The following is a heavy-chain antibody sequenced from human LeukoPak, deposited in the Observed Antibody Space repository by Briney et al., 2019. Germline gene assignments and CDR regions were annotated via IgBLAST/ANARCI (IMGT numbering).Heavy chain of an antibody. Sequence: GGSPRLSCAVSGFTVSNNFMNWVRQAPGKGLEWVSVTHSDGTTYFADSVQGRFTISRDNSKNTLYLQMNSLRDEDTAVYYCARPSSLDGSGRYYIDYWGQGTLVTVSS. CDR2: THSDGTT. J-gene: IGHJ4*02. CDR3: ARPSSLDGSGRYYIDY. CDR1: GFTVSNNF. D-gene: IGHD3-10*01. V-gene: IGHV3-66*01.